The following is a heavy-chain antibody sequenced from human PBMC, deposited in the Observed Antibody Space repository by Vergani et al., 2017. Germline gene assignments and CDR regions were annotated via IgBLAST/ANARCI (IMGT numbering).Heavy chain of an antibody. J-gene: IGHJ4*02. D-gene: IGHD3-9*01. CDR3: AKDRETNYDILTGPDY. V-gene: IGHV3-23*04. Sequence: VQLVESGGGLVKPGGSLRLSCAASGFTFSDYYMSWIRQAPGKGLEWVSAISGSGGSTYYADSVKGRFTISRDNSKNTLYLQMNSLRAEDTAVYYCAKDRETNYDILTGPDYWGQGTLVTVSS. CDR2: ISGSGGST. CDR1: GFTFSDYY.